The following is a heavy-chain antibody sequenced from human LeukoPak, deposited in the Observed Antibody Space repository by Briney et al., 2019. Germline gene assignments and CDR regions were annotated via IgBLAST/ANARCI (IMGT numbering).Heavy chain of an antibody. CDR1: GFTFSSYW. CDR2: IKQDGSET. CDR3: TTYVGAYSNWGDYYYYYMDV. Sequence: PGGSLRLSCAASGFTFSSYWMSWVRQAPGKGLEWVANIKQDGSETYYVASVKGRFTISRDNSKNTLYLQMNSLKTEDTAVYYCTTYVGAYSNWGDYYYYYMDVWGKGTTVTVSS. V-gene: IGHV3-7*03. D-gene: IGHD4-11*01. J-gene: IGHJ6*03.